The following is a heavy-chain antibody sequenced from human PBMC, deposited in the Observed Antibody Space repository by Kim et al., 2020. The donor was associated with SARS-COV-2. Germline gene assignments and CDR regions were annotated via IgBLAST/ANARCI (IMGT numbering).Heavy chain of an antibody. V-gene: IGHV3-23*01. Sequence: GGSLRLSCVASGFPFDTYAMSWVRQAPGKGLEWVSVISGGAVNKFYADSVRGRFTISRHNAKDTLYLQMNSLRDEDTALYYCAKVVIMDGYNYFYYYAM. CDR3: AKVVIMDGYNYFYYYAM. CDR2: ISGGAVNK. J-gene: IGHJ6*01. D-gene: IGHD2-21*01. CDR1: GFPFDTYA.